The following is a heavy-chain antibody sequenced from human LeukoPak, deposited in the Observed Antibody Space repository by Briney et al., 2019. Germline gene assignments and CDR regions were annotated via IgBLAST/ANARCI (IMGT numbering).Heavy chain of an antibody. CDR2: IYYSGST. CDR1: GGSISSYY. Sequence: SETLSLICTVSGGSISSYYWSWIRQPPGKGLEWIGYIYYSGSTNYNPSLKSRVTISVDTSKSQFSLKLSSVTAADTAVYYCARRIPAGSEYYMDVWGKGTTVTVSS. J-gene: IGHJ6*03. V-gene: IGHV4-59*01. D-gene: IGHD2-2*01. CDR3: ARRIPAGSEYYMDV.